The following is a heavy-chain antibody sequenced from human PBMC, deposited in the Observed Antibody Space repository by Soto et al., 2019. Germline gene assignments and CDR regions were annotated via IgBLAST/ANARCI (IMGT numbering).Heavy chain of an antibody. J-gene: IGHJ6*02. D-gene: IGHD2-21*02. CDR3: ARRHSCPGDCTINRAYCYGMDG. CDR1: GYIFTDHC. V-gene: IGHV5-51*01. CDR2: ICPGYSNI. Sequence: EVQVVQSGAEVKEPGESLKISCKGSGYIFTDHCIVWVRQMAGKGLEWVGIICPGYSNIIYSPSVQGQVTISADMSIRTAYLQWRRLKASDTAIYYCARRHSCPGDCTINRAYCYGMDGWGQGTKVTVSS.